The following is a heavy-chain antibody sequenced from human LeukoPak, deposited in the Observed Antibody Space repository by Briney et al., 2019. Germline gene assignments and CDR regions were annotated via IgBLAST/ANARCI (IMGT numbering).Heavy chain of an antibody. CDR2: IRRKAHGGTT. J-gene: IGHJ4*02. Sequence: GGSLRLSCTTSGFTFGDYAMCWVRQAPGKGLEWVSFIRRKAHGGTTEYAASVKGRFSSSRDDSKSIAYLQMNSLKPEDTAVYFCTRVTYYYDNSGYFHFDSWGQGSLVTVSS. D-gene: IGHD3-22*01. CDR1: GFTFGDYA. CDR3: TRVTYYYDNSGYFHFDS. V-gene: IGHV3-49*04.